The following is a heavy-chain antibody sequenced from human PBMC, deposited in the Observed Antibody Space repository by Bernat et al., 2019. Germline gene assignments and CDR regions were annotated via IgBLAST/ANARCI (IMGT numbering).Heavy chain of an antibody. CDR3: ATVSHDDYARGGIDV. V-gene: IGHV3-33*01. Sequence: GESGGGVVQPGRSLRLSCAASGFTFSTYGMHWVRQAPCKGLEWVAVIWYDGSDKYYADSVKGRFTISRDNSKNTLYLQMNSLRAEDTAVYYCATVSHDDYARGGIDVWGQGTTVTVSS. CDR2: IWYDGSDK. J-gene: IGHJ6*02. CDR1: GFTFSTYG. D-gene: IGHD4-17*01.